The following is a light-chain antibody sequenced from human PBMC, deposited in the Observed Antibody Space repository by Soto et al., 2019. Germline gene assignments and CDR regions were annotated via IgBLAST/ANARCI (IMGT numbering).Light chain of an antibody. CDR2: GES. CDR3: QQYGVSPT. Sequence: EIVMTQSPGTLSLSPGERATLSCRASQSISSNFLAWYQHKPGQAPRLLIYGESSRATGIPDRFSGSASGTDFTLTISRLEPEDFAVYYYQQYGVSPTFGGGTKVDIK. V-gene: IGKV3-20*01. J-gene: IGKJ4*01. CDR1: QSISSNF.